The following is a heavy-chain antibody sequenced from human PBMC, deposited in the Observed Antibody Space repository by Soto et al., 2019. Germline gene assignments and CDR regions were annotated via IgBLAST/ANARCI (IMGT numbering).Heavy chain of an antibody. J-gene: IGHJ4*02. CDR2: ISSSSSYI. Sequence: GGSLRLSCAASGFTCSSYSMNWVRQAPGKGLEWVSSISSSSSYIYYADSVKGRFTISRDNAKNSLYLQMTDMDPVDTATYYCAHNNYYGSGSVYWGQGTLVTVSS. V-gene: IGHV3-21*04. D-gene: IGHD3-10*01. CDR3: AHNNYYGSGSVY. CDR1: GFTCSSYS.